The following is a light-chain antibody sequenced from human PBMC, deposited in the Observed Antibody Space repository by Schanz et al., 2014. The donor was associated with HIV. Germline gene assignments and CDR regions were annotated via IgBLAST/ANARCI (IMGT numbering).Light chain of an antibody. J-gene: IGKJ2*01. CDR2: ATS. V-gene: IGKV1-39*01. Sequence: DIQMPPSPSSLSASVGDTVTITCRASQSISISLNWYQQKPGKAPQLLIYATSLLHTGVPSRFSGSGSGTHFTLTITSLQFEDFATYYCQQSYSATPYTVGLGTKVEI. CDR3: QQSYSATPYT. CDR1: QSISIS.